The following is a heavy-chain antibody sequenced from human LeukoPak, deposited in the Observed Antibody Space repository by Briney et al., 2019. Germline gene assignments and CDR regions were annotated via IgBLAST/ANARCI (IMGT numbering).Heavy chain of an antibody. CDR2: VSHNGAT. V-gene: IGHV4-39*07. J-gene: IGHJ4*02. CDR1: GASVSSSSYF. D-gene: IGHD1-26*01. Sequence: SETLSLTCAVSGASVSSSSYFWGWIRQAPGEGPEWLGSVSHNGATYYNPSLKSRVTISVDTSKNQFSLKLSSVTAADTAVYYCARRGVGAMFDYWGQGTLVTVSS. CDR3: ARRGVGAMFDY.